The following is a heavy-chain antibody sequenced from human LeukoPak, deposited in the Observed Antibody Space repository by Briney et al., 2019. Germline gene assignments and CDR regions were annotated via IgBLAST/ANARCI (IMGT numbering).Heavy chain of an antibody. CDR3: ARVGGYGEVAY. V-gene: IGHV1-69*13. CDR2: IIPIFGTA. Sequence: SVNVSCKASGYTFTSYDINWVRQATGQGLEWMGGIIPIFGTANYAQKFQGRVTITADESTSTAYMELSSLRSEDTAVYYCARVGGYGEVAYWGQGTLVTVSS. J-gene: IGHJ4*02. D-gene: IGHD4-17*01. CDR1: GYTFTSYD.